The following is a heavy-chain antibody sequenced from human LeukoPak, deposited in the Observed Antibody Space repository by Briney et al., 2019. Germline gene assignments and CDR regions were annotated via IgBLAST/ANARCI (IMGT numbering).Heavy chain of an antibody. CDR3: VRDYYDSSGYYYLK. V-gene: IGHV4-31*03. D-gene: IGHD3-22*01. CDR2: IHHSGST. J-gene: IGHJ4*02. CDR1: GASISSGIYY. Sequence: SETLSLTCTVSGASISSGIYYWSWIRQHPGKGLEWIGYIHHSGSTSYNPSLKSRVTISVDTSKNQFSLKLNSVTAADTAVYYCVRDYYDSSGYYYLKWGQGTLVTVSS.